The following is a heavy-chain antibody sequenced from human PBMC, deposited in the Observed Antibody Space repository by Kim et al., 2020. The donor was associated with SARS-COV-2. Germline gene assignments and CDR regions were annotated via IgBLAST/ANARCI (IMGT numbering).Heavy chain of an antibody. CDR2: ISWNSGSI. J-gene: IGHJ4*02. D-gene: IGHD5-18*01. V-gene: IGHV3-9*01. CDR1: GFTFGDYA. CDR3: AKIGGSGYSYGYEPSFDY. Sequence: GGSLRLSCAASGFTFGDYAMHWVRQAPGKGLEWVSGISWNSGSIGYADSVKGRFTISRDNAKNSLYLQMNSLRAEDTALYYCAKIGGSGYSYGYEPSFDYWGQGTLVTVSS.